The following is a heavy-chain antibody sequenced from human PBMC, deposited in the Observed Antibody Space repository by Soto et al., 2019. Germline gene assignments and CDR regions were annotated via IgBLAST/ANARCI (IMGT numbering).Heavy chain of an antibody. CDR3: ARDSAAYYDYYYYMDV. D-gene: IGHD6-25*01. J-gene: IGHJ6*03. CDR2: INPSGGST. Sequence: ASVKVSCKASGYTFTSYYMHWVRQAPGQGLEWMGIINPSGGSTSYAQKLQSKITMTRDTSTSTIKMELSSLRTKDTAVYYCARDSAAYYDYYYYMDVWGKGTTVTVSS. V-gene: IGHV1-46*03. CDR1: GYTFTSYY.